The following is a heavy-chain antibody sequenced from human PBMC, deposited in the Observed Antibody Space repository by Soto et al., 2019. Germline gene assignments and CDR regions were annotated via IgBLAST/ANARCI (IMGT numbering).Heavy chain of an antibody. V-gene: IGHV1-69*06. CDR3: ASRDKAIVQNLDFDY. Sequence: SVKVSCKASGGTFSSYAISGVRQAPGQGLESIAGIIPIFGTANYAQKFQGRLTITADKSTSTHYMEPSSLRSEDTAVYYCASRDKAIVQNLDFDYWGQGTLVNVYS. J-gene: IGHJ4*02. CDR2: IIPIFGTA. D-gene: IGHD5-18*01. CDR1: GGTFSSYA.